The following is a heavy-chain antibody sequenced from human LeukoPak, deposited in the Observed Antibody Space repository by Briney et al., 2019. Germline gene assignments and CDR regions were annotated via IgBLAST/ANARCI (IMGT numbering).Heavy chain of an antibody. D-gene: IGHD2-2*01. CDR3: AKNVGLGYCSSTSCPIDP. CDR2: IKTDGSEK. Sequence: GGSLRLSCAASGFTFSSYWMSWFRQIPGKGLEWLGNIKTDGSEKYYLDSVRGRFTISRDNAKNSLFLQMNSLRGEDTAVYYCAKNVGLGYCSSTSCPIDPWGQGTLVTVSS. CDR1: GFTFSSYW. V-gene: IGHV3-7*01. J-gene: IGHJ5*02.